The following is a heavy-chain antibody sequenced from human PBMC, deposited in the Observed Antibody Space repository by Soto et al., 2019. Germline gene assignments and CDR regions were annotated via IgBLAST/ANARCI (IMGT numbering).Heavy chain of an antibody. V-gene: IGHV2-5*02. CDR2: LYWDDDR. CDR1: GFSLTTSGVG. D-gene: IGHD3-3*01. CDR3: AHRVLRTVFGLVTTTAIYFDF. Sequence: QITLKESGPTVVKPTETLTLTCTFSGFSLTTSGVGVGWVRKSPGKAPEGLALLYWDDDRRYTTSLKSRLTITKDTSKNQVVLTMANVDPADTATYYCAHRVLRTVFGLVTTTAIYFDFWGQGTPVVVSS. J-gene: IGHJ4*02.